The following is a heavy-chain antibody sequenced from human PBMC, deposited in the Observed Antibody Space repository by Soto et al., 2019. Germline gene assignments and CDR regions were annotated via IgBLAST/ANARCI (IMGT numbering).Heavy chain of an antibody. J-gene: IGHJ4*02. CDR2: IYPGDSDT. CDR3: ARQYCGGDCFVDY. D-gene: IGHD2-21*01. V-gene: IGHV5-51*01. Sequence: PGESLKVSCKGSGYSFTTYWIVWVRQMPGKGLEWMGIIYPGDSDTRYSPSFQGQVTISADKSISTAYLQWSSLKASDTAMYYCARQYCGGDCFVDYWGQGTLVTVSS. CDR1: GYSFTTYW.